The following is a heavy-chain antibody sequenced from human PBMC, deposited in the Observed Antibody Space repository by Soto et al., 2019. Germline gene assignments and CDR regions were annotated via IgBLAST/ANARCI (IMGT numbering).Heavy chain of an antibody. J-gene: IGHJ3*02. CDR1: GYTFTSYD. Sequence: ASVKVSCKASGYTFTSYDINWVRQATGQGLEWMGWMNPNSGNTGYAQKFQGRVTMTRNTSIRTAYMELSSLRSEDTAVYYCARIRGGWPWGAFDIWGQGTMVTVSS. CDR2: MNPNSGNT. V-gene: IGHV1-8*01. CDR3: ARIRGGWPWGAFDI. D-gene: IGHD3-10*01.